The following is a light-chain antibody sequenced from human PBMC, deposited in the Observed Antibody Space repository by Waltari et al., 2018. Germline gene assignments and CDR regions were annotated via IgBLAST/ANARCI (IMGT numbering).Light chain of an antibody. V-gene: IGKV4-1*01. J-gene: IGKJ1*01. CDR1: QSVLYSSNNENY. CDR2: GAS. Sequence: DIVMTQSPDSLAVSLGERATIDCQSSQSVLYSSNNENYLAWYQQKPGQPPKLLIYGASIRESGVPDRFSGSGSGTDFTLTISSLQAEDVAVYYCQQYYSTPPTFGQGTKVEIK. CDR3: QQYYSTPPT.